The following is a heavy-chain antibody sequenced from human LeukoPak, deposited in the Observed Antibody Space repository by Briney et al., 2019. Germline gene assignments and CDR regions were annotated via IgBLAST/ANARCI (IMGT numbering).Heavy chain of an antibody. V-gene: IGHV4-39*01. J-gene: IGHJ4*02. CDR2: IYYSGST. CDR3: AKTTYYYDSSGYFFDY. D-gene: IGHD3-22*01. Sequence: SETLSLTCTISGDSTSSDRYYGGWVRQPPGTGLERIGNIYYSGSTYYNPSLKSRVTISVDTSKNQFSLKLSSVTAADTAVYYCAKTTYYYDSSGYFFDYWGQGTLVTVSS. CDR1: GDSTSSDRYY.